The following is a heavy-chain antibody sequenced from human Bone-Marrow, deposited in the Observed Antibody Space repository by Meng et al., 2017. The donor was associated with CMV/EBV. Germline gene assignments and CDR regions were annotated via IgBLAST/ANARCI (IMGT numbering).Heavy chain of an antibody. V-gene: IGHV4-61*01. CDR2: IYYSGST. CDR1: GGSVSSGSYY. Sequence: GSLRLSCTVSGGSVSSGSYYWSWIRQPPGKGLEWIGYIYYSGSTNYNPSLKSRVTISVDTSKNQFSLKLSSVTAADTAVYYCARRIVVVPAATPLCYYYGMDVWGQGTTVTVSS. J-gene: IGHJ6*02. CDR3: ARRIVVVPAATPLCYYYGMDV. D-gene: IGHD2-2*01.